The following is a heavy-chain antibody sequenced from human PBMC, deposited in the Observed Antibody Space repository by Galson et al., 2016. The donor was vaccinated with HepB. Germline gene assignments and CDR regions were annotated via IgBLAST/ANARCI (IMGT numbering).Heavy chain of an antibody. V-gene: IGHV6-1*01. CDR2: TYYRSKWFN. CDR1: GDSVTSDNTC. J-gene: IGHJ6*02. CDR3: TRGDMQNGMNV. Sequence: CAISGDSVTSDNTCWNWIRQSPSRGLEWLGRTYYRSKWFNDYADSVKSRITVTSDTSKNQFSLQLDSVTPDDTATYFCTRGDMQNGMNVWGQGTTVTVS.